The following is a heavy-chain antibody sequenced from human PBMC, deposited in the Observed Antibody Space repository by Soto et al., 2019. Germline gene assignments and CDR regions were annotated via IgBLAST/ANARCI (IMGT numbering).Heavy chain of an antibody. D-gene: IGHD6-13*01. CDR1: GGSISSYY. J-gene: IGHJ6*02. CDR2: IYYSGST. CDR3: ARRYSSSLDV. Sequence: SETXSLTCTVSGGSISSYYWSWIRQPPGKGLEWIGYIYYSGSTNYNPSLKSRVTISVDTSKNQFSLKLSSVTAADTAVYYCARRYSSSLDVWGQGTTVTVSS. V-gene: IGHV4-59*08.